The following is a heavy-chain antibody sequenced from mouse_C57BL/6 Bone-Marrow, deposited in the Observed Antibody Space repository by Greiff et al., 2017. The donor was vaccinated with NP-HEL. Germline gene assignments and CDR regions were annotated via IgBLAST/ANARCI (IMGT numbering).Heavy chain of an antibody. D-gene: IGHD2-1*01. CDR3: ARDGGLWYQAGFAY. J-gene: IGHJ3*01. Sequence: DVQLVESGGGLVKPGGSLKLSCAASGFTFSSYAMSWVRQTPEKRLEWVATISDGGSYTYYPDNVKGRFTISRDNAKNNLYLQMSHLKSEDTAMYYCARDGGLWYQAGFAYWGQGTLVTVSA. CDR1: GFTFSSYA. CDR2: ISDGGSYT. V-gene: IGHV5-4*01.